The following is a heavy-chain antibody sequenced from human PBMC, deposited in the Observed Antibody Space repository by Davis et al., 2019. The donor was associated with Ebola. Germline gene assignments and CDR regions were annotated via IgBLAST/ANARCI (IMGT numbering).Heavy chain of an antibody. Sequence: SETLSLTCAVYGGSFSGYYWSWIRQPPGKGLEWIGSAYFSGTTYYNPSLKSRLTISVDKPKKQVSLRLSSVTAADTAVYYCARAWDGDYQFDYWGQGLLVSVSS. CDR2: AYFSGTT. D-gene: IGHD3-10*01. V-gene: IGHV4-34*01. CDR1: GGSFSGYY. J-gene: IGHJ4*02. CDR3: ARAWDGDYQFDY.